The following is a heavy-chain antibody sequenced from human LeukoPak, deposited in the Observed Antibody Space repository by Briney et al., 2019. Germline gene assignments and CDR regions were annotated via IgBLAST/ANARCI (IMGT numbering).Heavy chain of an antibody. CDR3: AKKYYDFWSGFHYYYMDV. Sequence: PGGSLRLSCAASGFTFSSYAMSWVRQAPGKGLEWVSAISGSGGSTYYADSVKGRFTISRDNSKNTLYLQMNSLRAEDTAVYYCAKKYYDFWSGFHYYYMDVWGKGTTVTVSS. CDR2: ISGSGGST. CDR1: GFTFSSYA. D-gene: IGHD3-3*01. J-gene: IGHJ6*03. V-gene: IGHV3-23*01.